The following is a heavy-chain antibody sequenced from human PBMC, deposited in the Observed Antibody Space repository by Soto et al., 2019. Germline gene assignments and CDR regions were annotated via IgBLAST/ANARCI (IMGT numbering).Heavy chain of an antibody. J-gene: IGHJ4*02. D-gene: IGHD3-3*01. CDR3: AKDSEVRFLEWLSLFDY. Sequence: EVQLLESGGGLVQPGGSLRLSCAASGFTFSSYAMSWVRQAPGKGLEWGSAISCSGGSTYYADSVKGRFTISRDISKNTLYLQMNSLRAEDTAVYYCAKDSEVRFLEWLSLFDYWGQGTLVTVSS. CDR2: ISCSGGST. CDR1: GFTFSSYA. V-gene: IGHV3-23*01.